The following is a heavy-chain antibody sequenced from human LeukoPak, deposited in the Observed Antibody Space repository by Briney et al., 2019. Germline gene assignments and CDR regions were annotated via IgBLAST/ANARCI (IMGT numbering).Heavy chain of an antibody. CDR3: ANREDYYDSSGYYEAEYFQH. V-gene: IGHV3-23*01. D-gene: IGHD3-22*01. J-gene: IGHJ1*01. CDR2: ISGSGGST. Sequence: GGSLRLSCAASGFTFSSYGMHWVRQAPGKGLEWVSAISGSGGSTYYADSVKGRFTISRDNSKNTLYLQMNSLRAEDTAVYYCANREDYYDSSGYYEAEYFQHWGQGTLVTVSS. CDR1: GFTFSSYG.